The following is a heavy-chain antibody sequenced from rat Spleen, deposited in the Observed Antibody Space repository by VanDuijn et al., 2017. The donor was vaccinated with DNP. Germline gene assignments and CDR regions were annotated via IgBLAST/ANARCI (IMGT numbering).Heavy chain of an antibody. CDR2: INTGSGGT. V-gene: IGHV1-43*01. D-gene: IGHD1-4*01. CDR3: ARRRLPYWYFDF. CDR1: GYTFTTYY. Sequence: QVQLRQSGAEPAKPGSSVKISCKASGYTFTTYYMTWIKQTTGQGLEYIGYINTGSGGTNYNEKFRGKATLTVVTSSNTAFMQLSSLTPDDSAVYYCARRRLPYWYFDFWGPGTMVTVSS. J-gene: IGHJ1*01.